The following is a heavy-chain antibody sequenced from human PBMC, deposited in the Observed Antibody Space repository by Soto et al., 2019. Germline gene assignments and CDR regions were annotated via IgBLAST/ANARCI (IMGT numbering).Heavy chain of an antibody. Sequence: LEWMGWINAGNGNTKYSQKLQGRVTITRDTSASTAYMELSSLRSEDTAVYYCAIDLVVDNSGWLLACDNWGQRPGVTRSS. V-gene: IGHV1-3*01. D-gene: IGHD6-19*01. CDR2: INAGNGNT. CDR3: AIDLVVDNSGWLLACDN. J-gene: IGHJ4*02.